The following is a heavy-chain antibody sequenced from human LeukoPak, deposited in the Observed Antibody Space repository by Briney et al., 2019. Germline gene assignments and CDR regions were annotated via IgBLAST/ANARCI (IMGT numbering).Heavy chain of an antibody. CDR1: GDSFTSVTDY. Sequence: PSETLSLTCTVSGDSFTSVTDYWAWIRQPPGKGLEWIASGDYSGGTYYNPSLESRVAISADMSKNQISLKLTSVTAADTAVYYCASLGYSYGYDYWGQGTLVTVSS. J-gene: IGHJ4*02. V-gene: IGHV4-39*07. CDR3: ASLGYSYGYDY. CDR2: GDYSGGT. D-gene: IGHD5-18*01.